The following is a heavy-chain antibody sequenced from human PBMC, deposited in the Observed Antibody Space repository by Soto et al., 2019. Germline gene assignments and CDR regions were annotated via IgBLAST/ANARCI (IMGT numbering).Heavy chain of an antibody. D-gene: IGHD3-16*01. CDR3: TRPRRGYGMDV. CDR1: GYSFTSYW. Sequence: GESQKISCKGFGYSFTSYWIGWVRQMPGKGLEWMGIIYPGDSDTRYSPSFRGQVTISADKSLTTAYLQWTSLKASDTATYYCTRPRRGYGMDVWGQGTTVTVYS. J-gene: IGHJ6*02. V-gene: IGHV5-51*01. CDR2: IYPGDSDT.